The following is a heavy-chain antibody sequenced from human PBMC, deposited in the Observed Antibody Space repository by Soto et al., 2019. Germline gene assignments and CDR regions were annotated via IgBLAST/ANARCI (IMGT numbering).Heavy chain of an antibody. Sequence: SETLSLTCTVSGGSISSYYWSWIRQPPEKGLEWIGYIYYSGSTNYNPSLKSRVTISVDTSKNQFSLKLSSVTAADTAVYYCARHSLLRYFRLAMDVWGKGTTVTVSS. CDR3: ARHSLLRYFRLAMDV. V-gene: IGHV4-59*01. D-gene: IGHD3-9*01. CDR1: GGSISSYY. CDR2: IYYSGST. J-gene: IGHJ6*03.